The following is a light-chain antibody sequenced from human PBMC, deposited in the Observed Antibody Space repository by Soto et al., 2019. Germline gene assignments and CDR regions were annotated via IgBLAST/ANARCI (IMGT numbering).Light chain of an antibody. CDR2: ENA. CDR1: NSNIGNNY. CDR3: GTWDSGLSGFV. Sequence: QSVLTQPPSVSAAPGQKVTISCSGSNSNIGNNYVYWYQQFPGAAPKLLMYENAKRASGIPDRFSGSKSGTAATVAITGIQTGDEADYYCGTWDSGLSGFVFGTGTKLTVL. V-gene: IGLV1-51*02. J-gene: IGLJ1*01.